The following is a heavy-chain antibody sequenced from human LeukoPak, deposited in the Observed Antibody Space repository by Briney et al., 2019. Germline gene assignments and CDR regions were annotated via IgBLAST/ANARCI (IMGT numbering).Heavy chain of an antibody. J-gene: IGHJ5*02. V-gene: IGHV3-30*03. CDR3: ARDEGNWFDP. CDR2: ISYDGSNK. Sequence: GGSLRLSCAASGFTFSSYGMHWVRQAPGKGLEWVAVISYDGSNKYYADSVKGRFTISRDNAKNSLYLQMNSLRAEDTAVYYCARDEGNWFDPWGQGTLVTVSS. CDR1: GFTFSSYG.